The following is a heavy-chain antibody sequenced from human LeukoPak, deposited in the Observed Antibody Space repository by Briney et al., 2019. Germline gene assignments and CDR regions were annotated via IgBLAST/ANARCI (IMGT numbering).Heavy chain of an antibody. Sequence: GGSPRLSCAGFGFTVSSYDMNWVRQAPGKGLEWVPYISTISSTKYYADSVKGRFTISRDNAKNSLYLQMNSLRDEDTAVYYCARGKIGYYYGDYDGYWGQGTLVTVSS. CDR2: ISTISSTK. CDR3: ARGKIGYYYGDYDGY. CDR1: GFTVSSYD. J-gene: IGHJ4*02. V-gene: IGHV3-48*02. D-gene: IGHD4-17*01.